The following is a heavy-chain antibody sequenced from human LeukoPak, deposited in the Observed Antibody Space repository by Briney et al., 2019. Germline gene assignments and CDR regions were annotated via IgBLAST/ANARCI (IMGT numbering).Heavy chain of an antibody. CDR1: GYTFTSYD. Sequence: ASVKVSCKASGYTFTSYDINWVRQATGQGLEWMGWMNPNSGNTGYAQKFQGRVTMTRNTSISTAYMELSSLRPEDTAVYYCARDGDPQLAFDYWGQGTLVTVSS. V-gene: IGHV1-8*01. CDR3: ARDGDPQLAFDY. D-gene: IGHD7-27*01. CDR2: MNPNSGNT. J-gene: IGHJ4*02.